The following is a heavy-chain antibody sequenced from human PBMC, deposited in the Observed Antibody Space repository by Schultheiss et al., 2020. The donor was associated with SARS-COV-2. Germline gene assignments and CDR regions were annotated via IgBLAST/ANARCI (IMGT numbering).Heavy chain of an antibody. CDR2: IYYTGIT. CDR3: ARATRVESLFSVRGGSFDF. CDR1: GGSISSGNYY. D-gene: IGHD5-24*01. J-gene: IGHJ4*02. V-gene: IGHV4-61*01. Sequence: SQTLSLTCTVSGGSISSGNYYWSWIRQAPGKGLEWIGYIYYTGITKYSPSLKSRITISVDTSKKQFSLKLGSVTAADTAVYFCARATRVESLFSVRGGSFDFWGRGTQVTVSS.